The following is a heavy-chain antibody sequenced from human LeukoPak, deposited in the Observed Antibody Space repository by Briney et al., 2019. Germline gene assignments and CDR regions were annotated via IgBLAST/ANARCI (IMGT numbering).Heavy chain of an antibody. J-gene: IGHJ4*02. CDR2: ISGSGDST. CDR3: AKTPGIVVVITTYYFDN. CDR1: DFTFRSYA. Sequence: GGSLRLSCAASDFTFRSYAMSWVRQAPGKGLEWVSAISGSGDSTYYADPVKGRFTISRDNSKNTLYLQMNSLRAEDTAVYYCAKTPGIVVVITTYYFDNWGQGTLVTVSS. V-gene: IGHV3-23*01. D-gene: IGHD3-22*01.